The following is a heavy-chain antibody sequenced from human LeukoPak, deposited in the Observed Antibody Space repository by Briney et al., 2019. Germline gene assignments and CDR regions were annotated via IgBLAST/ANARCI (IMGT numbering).Heavy chain of an antibody. D-gene: IGHD2-2*01. CDR3: ARAIRYQLLSDY. CDR1: GYTFSTYD. V-gene: IGHV1-8*03. J-gene: IGHJ4*02. CDR2: MNPNSGNT. Sequence: ASVKVSCKTSGYTFSTYDINWVRQAAGQGLEWMGWMNPNSGNTGFAQKFQGRATTTRDTSITTTYLELSSLRFEDTAVYYCARAIRYQLLSDYWGQGTLVTVSS.